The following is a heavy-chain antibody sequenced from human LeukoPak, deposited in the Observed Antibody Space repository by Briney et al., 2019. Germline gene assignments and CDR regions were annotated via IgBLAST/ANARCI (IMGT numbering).Heavy chain of an antibody. CDR3: ARGSWAYSPFDS. J-gene: IGHJ4*02. D-gene: IGHD2-21*01. CDR1: GVSISSYY. CDR2: IYYTGGT. Sequence: SETLSLTCTVSGVSISSYYWSWIRQTPGKGLEWIGYIYYTGGTDYNPSLKSRVTISEDTSKNQFSLKLSSVTAADTAVYYCARGSWAYSPFDSWGQGILVTVSP. V-gene: IGHV4-59*01.